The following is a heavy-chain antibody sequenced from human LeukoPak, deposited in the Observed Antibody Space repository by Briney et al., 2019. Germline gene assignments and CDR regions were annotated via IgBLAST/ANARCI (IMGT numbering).Heavy chain of an antibody. CDR2: ISGSGGST. CDR3: AKEVSSSWYGHYYGMDV. J-gene: IGHJ6*02. V-gene: IGHV3-23*01. Sequence: GGSLRLSCAASGFTFGSYAMSWVRQAPGKGLEWVSAISGSGGSTYYADSVKGRFTISRDNSKNTLYLQMNSLRAEDTAVYYCAKEVSSSWYGHYYGMDVWGQGTTVTVSS. D-gene: IGHD6-13*01. CDR1: GFTFGSYA.